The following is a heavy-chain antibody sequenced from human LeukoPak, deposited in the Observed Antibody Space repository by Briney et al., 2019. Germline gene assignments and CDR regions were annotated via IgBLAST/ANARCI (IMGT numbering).Heavy chain of an antibody. CDR1: GYSFTSYW. Sequence: GESLKFPCKGSGYSFTSYWIGWVGQMPGKGLEWMGIIYPGDFDTRYSPSFQGQVTISAVKSISTAYLQWSSLKASDTAMYYCARRGSLDSWGQGTLVTVSS. J-gene: IGHJ4*02. CDR2: IYPGDFDT. D-gene: IGHD2-15*01. V-gene: IGHV5-51*01. CDR3: ARRGSLDS.